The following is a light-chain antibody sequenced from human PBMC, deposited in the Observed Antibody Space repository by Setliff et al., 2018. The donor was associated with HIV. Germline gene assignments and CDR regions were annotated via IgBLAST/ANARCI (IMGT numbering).Light chain of an antibody. CDR2: DVT. Sequence: LTQPRSVSGSPGQSVTISCSGTSDDVGAYTYVSWYQQHPGKVPKVMIYDVTKRPSGVPDRFSGSKSGNTASLTISGLQAEDEADYYCCSYAGSYSPFVIFGGGTKVTVL. CDR1: SDDVGAYTY. J-gene: IGLJ2*01. CDR3: CSYAGSYSPFVI. V-gene: IGLV2-11*01.